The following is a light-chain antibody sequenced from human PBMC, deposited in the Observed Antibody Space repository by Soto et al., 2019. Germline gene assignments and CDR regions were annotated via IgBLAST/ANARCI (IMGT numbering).Light chain of an antibody. CDR3: QQRSNWPIFT. V-gene: IGKV3-11*01. CDR1: QSVSSY. CDR2: DAS. J-gene: IGKJ3*01. Sequence: EIVLTQSPATLSLSPGERATLSCRASQSVSSYLAWYQQKPGQAPRLLIYDASNRATGIPARFSGSGSGTDFTLTIISLEPEDFAVYYCQQRSNWPIFTFGPGTKVDI.